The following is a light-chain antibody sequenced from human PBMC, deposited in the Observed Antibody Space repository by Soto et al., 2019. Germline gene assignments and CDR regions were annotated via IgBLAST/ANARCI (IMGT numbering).Light chain of an antibody. Sequence: QSVLTQPPSVSAAPGQKVTISCSGSSSNIGNNYVSWYQHLPRTAPKLLIYDNNKRPSGIPDRFSGSKSGTSATLGITGLQTGDEADYYCGTWDNSLSALVFGGGTKVTVL. CDR1: SSNIGNNY. CDR2: DNN. J-gene: IGLJ2*01. CDR3: GTWDNSLSALV. V-gene: IGLV1-51*01.